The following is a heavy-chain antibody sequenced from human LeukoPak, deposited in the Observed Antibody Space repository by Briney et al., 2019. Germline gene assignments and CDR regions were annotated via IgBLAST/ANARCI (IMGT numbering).Heavy chain of an antibody. V-gene: IGHV3-23*01. CDR2: ISGSGGST. Sequence: GGSLRLACAASGFTFSSYAMSWVRHAPGKGLEWVSAISGSGGSTYYADSVKGRCTNWRDNSKNTLYLQMNSLRAEDTAEYYCAKFQVVVVAAPFDYWGQGTLVTVSS. CDR3: AKFQVVVVAAPFDY. J-gene: IGHJ4*02. D-gene: IGHD2-15*01. CDR1: GFTFSSYA.